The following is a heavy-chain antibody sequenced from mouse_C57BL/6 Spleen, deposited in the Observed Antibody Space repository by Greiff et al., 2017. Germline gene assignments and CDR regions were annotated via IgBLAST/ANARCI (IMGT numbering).Heavy chain of an antibody. CDR3: AKSGGLRRYFDV. Sequence: QVQLQQPGAELVRPGTSVKLSCKASGYTFTSYWIHWVKQRPGQGLEWIGVIDPSDSYTNYNQKFKGKATLTVDTSSSTAYMQLSSLTSEDSAVYYCAKSGGLRRYFDVWGTGTTVTVSS. V-gene: IGHV1-59*01. J-gene: IGHJ1*03. CDR2: IDPSDSYT. D-gene: IGHD2-2*01. CDR1: GYTFTSYW.